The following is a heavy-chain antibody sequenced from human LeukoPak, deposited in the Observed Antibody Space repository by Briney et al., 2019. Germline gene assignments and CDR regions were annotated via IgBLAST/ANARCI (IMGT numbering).Heavy chain of an antibody. Sequence: GGSLRLSCVASGYTFSGYAMSWVRQAPGKGLEWVSDINGSGGSTYYADSVKGRFTISRDNLKNTLYLQMNSLRAEDTAVYYCAKRRSGSYCFDYWGQGTLVTVSS. V-gene: IGHV3-23*01. D-gene: IGHD1-26*01. CDR2: INGSGGST. CDR1: GYTFSGYA. CDR3: AKRRSGSYCFDY. J-gene: IGHJ4*02.